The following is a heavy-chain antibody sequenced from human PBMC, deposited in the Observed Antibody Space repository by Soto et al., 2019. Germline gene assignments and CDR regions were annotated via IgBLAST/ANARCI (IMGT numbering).Heavy chain of an antibody. J-gene: IGHJ4*02. CDR3: AKGLGTAHNAGYYFDY. CDR2: INAGNGNI. Sequence: QVQLVQSGAEVKEPGASVKVSCKASGYTFIDYALNWMRQAPGQRLEWMGWINAGNGNIKYSQKFQGRITITRDTSASTAYMELSSLGSEDTAVYYCAKGLGTAHNAGYYFDYWGQGTLVTVSS. D-gene: IGHD2-21*02. V-gene: IGHV1-3*01. CDR1: GYTFIDYA.